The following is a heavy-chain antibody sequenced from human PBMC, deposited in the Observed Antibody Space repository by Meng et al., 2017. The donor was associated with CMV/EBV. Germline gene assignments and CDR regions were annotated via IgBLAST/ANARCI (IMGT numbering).Heavy chain of an antibody. CDR3: ARDGGVRSSSSSLHYYYGMDV. CDR1: GFTFSSYW. CDR2: ISSDGSST. V-gene: IGHV3-74*01. J-gene: IGHJ6*02. D-gene: IGHD6-6*01. Sequence: GESLKISCAASGFTFSSYWMHWVRQAPGKGLVWVSRISSDGSSTSYADSVKGRFTISRDNAKNTLYLQMNSLRAEDTAVYYCARDGGVRSSSSSLHYYYGMDVWGQGTTVTVSS.